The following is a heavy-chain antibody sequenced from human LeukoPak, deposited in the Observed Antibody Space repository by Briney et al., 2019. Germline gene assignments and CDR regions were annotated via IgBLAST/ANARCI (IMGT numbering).Heavy chain of an antibody. CDR3: ARFRSYNGWSFGY. V-gene: IGHV3-7*01. CDR2: IKQDGREK. Sequence: GGSLRLSCAASGYTLSRYWMSWVREAPGKGLEGVANIKQDGREKYYVDSVKGRFTISRDNAKNSLYLQMNGLRAEDTAVYYCARFRSYNGWSFGYWGQGALVTVSS. CDR1: GYTLSRYW. D-gene: IGHD6-19*01. J-gene: IGHJ4*02.